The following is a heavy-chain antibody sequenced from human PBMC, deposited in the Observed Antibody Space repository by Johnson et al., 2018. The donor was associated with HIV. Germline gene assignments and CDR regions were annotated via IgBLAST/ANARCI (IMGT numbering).Heavy chain of an antibody. CDR3: ARDWGIATALDGFDI. V-gene: IGHV3-15*01. J-gene: IGHJ3*02. D-gene: IGHD6-13*01. CDR1: GFSFTNAW. CDR2: IKSKTDGATT. Sequence: EQLVESGGGLVQPGGSLRLSCAVSGFSFTNAWMSWVRQAPGKGLEWVGHIKSKTDGATTDYAAPVRGRFTISRDDSKNTLYLQMNSLRSDDTAVYYCARDWGIATALDGFDIWGQGTMVTVSS.